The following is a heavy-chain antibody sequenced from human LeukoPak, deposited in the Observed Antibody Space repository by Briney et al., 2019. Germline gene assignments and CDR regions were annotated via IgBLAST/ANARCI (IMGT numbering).Heavy chain of an antibody. D-gene: IGHD3-16*01. V-gene: IGHV3-30-3*01. J-gene: IGHJ4*02. Sequence: GGSLRLSCAASGFTFSSYAMHWVRQAPGKGLEWVAVISYDGSNKYYADSVKGRFTISRDNSKNTLYLQMNSLRAEDTAVYYCARSGGDYPFFDYWGQGTLVTVSS. CDR3: ARSGGDYPFFDY. CDR1: GFTFSSYA. CDR2: ISYDGSNK.